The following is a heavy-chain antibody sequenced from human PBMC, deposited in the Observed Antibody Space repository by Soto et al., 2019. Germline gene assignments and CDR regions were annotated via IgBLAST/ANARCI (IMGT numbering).Heavy chain of an antibody. CDR3: ARVDRDAFDI. V-gene: IGHV4-30-4*01. D-gene: IGHD2-2*03. CDR1: GASFRSGVYY. J-gene: IGHJ3*02. Sequence: QVQLQEPGTELWNPSKPLPLTCTVSGASFRSGVYYWGWFPKPQGKGLEWIGYIYYSGSTYYNPSLKSRVTISVDTSKNQFSLKLSSVTAADTAVYYCARVDRDAFDIWGQGTMVTVSS. CDR2: IYYSGST.